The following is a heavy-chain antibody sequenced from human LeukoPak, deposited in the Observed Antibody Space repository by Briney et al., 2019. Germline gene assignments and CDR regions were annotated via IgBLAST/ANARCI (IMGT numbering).Heavy chain of an antibody. CDR2: IYPGDSDT. D-gene: IGHD5-12*01. Sequence: GESLKISRKGSGYSFTSYWIGWVRQMPGKGLEWMGIIYPGDSDTRYSPSFQGQVTISADKSISTAYLQWSSLKASDTAMYYCARRRGYSGYGGRYDYWGQGTLVTVSS. CDR1: GYSFTSYW. V-gene: IGHV5-51*01. CDR3: ARRRGYSGYGGRYDY. J-gene: IGHJ4*02.